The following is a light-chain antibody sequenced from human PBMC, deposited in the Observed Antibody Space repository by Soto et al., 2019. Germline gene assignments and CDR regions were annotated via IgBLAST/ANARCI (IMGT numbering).Light chain of an antibody. J-gene: IGKJ4*01. Sequence: EIVMTQSPATLSVSPGERATLSCRASQSVSSNLAWYQQKPGQAPRLFIYGASTRAAGIPARFSGSGSGTDFTLTISSLQSEDFAIYYCQQYNNWSPLTFGGGTKVEI. CDR1: QSVSSN. CDR2: GAS. V-gene: IGKV3-15*01. CDR3: QQYNNWSPLT.